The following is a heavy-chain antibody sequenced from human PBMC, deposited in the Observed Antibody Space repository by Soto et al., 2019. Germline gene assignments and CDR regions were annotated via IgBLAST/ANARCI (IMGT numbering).Heavy chain of an antibody. CDR2: IYYSGST. CDR3: ASTIAGLRYFDWLQTNFDY. D-gene: IGHD3-9*01. CDR1: GGSLSSGDYY. Sequence: SETLSLTCTVSGGSLSSGDYYWSWIRQPPGKGLEWIGYIYYSGSTYYNPSLKSRVTISVDTSKNQFSLKLSSVTAADTAVYYCASTIAGLRYFDWLQTNFDYWGQGTLVTVSS. V-gene: IGHV4-30-4*01. J-gene: IGHJ4*02.